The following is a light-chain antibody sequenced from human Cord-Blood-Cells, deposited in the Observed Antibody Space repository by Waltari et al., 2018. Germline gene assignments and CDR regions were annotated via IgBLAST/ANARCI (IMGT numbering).Light chain of an antibody. CDR2: DVS. V-gene: IGLV2-11*01. Sequence: QSALTQPRSVSGSPGQSVTISCTGTSSDVGGYNYVSWYQQHPGKAPKLMMYDVSKRPSGVPDRFSGSKSGNAASLTISGVQAEDEADYYCCSYAGSYTFGVFGGGTKLTVL. CDR1: SSDVGGYNY. J-gene: IGLJ3*02. CDR3: CSYAGSYTFGV.